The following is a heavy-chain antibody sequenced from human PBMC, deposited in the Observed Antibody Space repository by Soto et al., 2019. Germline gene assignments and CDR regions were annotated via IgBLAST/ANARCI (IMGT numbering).Heavy chain of an antibody. CDR1: GGSISSYY. J-gene: IGHJ6*03. V-gene: IGHV4-59*08. Sequence: QVQLQESGPGLVKPSETLSLTCTVSGGSISSYYWSWIRQPPGKGLEWIGYIYYSGSTNYNPSLKSRVTISVDTSKNQFSLKLSSVTAADTAVYYCARGIVLMDYYYYYMDVWGKGTTVTVSS. D-gene: IGHD2-8*01. CDR2: IYYSGST. CDR3: ARGIVLMDYYYYYMDV.